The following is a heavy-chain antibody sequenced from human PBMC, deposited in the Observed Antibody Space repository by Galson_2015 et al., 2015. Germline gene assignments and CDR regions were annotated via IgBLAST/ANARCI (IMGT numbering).Heavy chain of an antibody. Sequence: SLRLSCAASGFTFSSYAMHWVRQAPGKGLEWVAVISYDGSNKYYADSVKGRFTISRDNSKNTLYLQMNSLRAEDTAVYYCARDGVLLWFGETRGWFDPWGQGTLVTVSS. CDR3: ARDGVLLWFGETRGWFDP. V-gene: IGHV3-30-3*01. CDR1: GFTFSSYA. J-gene: IGHJ5*02. D-gene: IGHD3-10*01. CDR2: ISYDGSNK.